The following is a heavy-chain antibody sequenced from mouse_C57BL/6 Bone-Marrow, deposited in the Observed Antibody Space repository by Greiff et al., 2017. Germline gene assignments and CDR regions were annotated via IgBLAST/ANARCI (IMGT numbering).Heavy chain of an antibody. CDR1: GYTFTSYW. V-gene: IGHV1-55*01. J-gene: IGHJ2*01. Sequence: QVQLQQPGAELVKPGASVKMSCKASGYTFTSYWITWVKQRPGQGLEWIGDIYPGSGSTNYNEKFKSKATLTVETSSSTAYMQLSSLTSEDSAVYYCAMGGFDYWGQGTTLTVSS. CDR2: IYPGSGST. CDR3: AMGGFDY.